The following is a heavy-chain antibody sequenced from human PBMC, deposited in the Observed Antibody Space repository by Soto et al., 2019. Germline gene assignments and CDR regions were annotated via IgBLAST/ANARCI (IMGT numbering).Heavy chain of an antibody. Sequence: EVQLLESGGGLVQPGGSLRLSCAASGFTFSSYAMSWVRQAPGKGLEWVSAISGSGGSTYYADSVKGRFTISRDNSKNTLYLQMNSLSAEDTAVYYCAKDRECLAPPWWYFDLWGRGTLVTVSS. CDR2: ISGSGGST. CDR1: GFTFSSYA. D-gene: IGHD3-3*01. CDR3: AKDRECLAPPWWYFDL. J-gene: IGHJ2*01. V-gene: IGHV3-23*01.